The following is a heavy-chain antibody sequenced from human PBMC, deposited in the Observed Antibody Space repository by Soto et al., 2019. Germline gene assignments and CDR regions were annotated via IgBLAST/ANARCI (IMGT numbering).Heavy chain of an antibody. CDR2: IYYSGST. D-gene: IGHD6-19*01. J-gene: IGHJ3*02. V-gene: IGHV4-39*01. CDR3: ARRRKQWLDGLPFDI. Sequence: SETLSLTCTVSGGSISSGGYYWSWIRQHPGKGLEWIGYIYYSGSTYYNPSLKSRVTISVDTSKNQFSLKLSSVTAADTAVYYCARRRKQWLDGLPFDIWGQGTMVTVSS. CDR1: GGSISSGGYY.